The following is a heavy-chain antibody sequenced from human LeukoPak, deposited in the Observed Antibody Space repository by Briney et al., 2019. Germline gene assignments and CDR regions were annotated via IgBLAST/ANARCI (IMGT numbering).Heavy chain of an antibody. CDR3: AKDLGMEYSSGWYGPYGMDV. J-gene: IGHJ6*02. V-gene: IGHV3-23*01. CDR1: GFTFSSYG. CDR2: ISSSAGST. Sequence: PGGSLRLSCVASGFTFSSYGMTWVRQAPGKGPEWVSVISSSAGSTYYADSVKGRFTISRDNSKNTLYLQMNSLRAEDTAVYYCAKDLGMEYSSGWYGPYGMDVWGQGTTVTVSS. D-gene: IGHD6-19*01.